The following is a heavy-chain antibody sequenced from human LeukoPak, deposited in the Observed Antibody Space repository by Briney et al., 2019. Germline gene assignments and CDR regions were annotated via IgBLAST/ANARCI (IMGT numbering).Heavy chain of an antibody. D-gene: IGHD3-3*01. Sequence: PGGSLRLSCAASGFTFSSYGMHWVRQAPGKGLEWVAVISYDGSNKYYADSVKGRFTISRDNAKNSLYLQMNSLRDEDTAVYYCARGMRGYANFDYWGQGTLVTVSS. CDR2: ISYDGSNK. CDR3: ARGMRGYANFDY. CDR1: GFTFSSYG. V-gene: IGHV3-30*03. J-gene: IGHJ4*02.